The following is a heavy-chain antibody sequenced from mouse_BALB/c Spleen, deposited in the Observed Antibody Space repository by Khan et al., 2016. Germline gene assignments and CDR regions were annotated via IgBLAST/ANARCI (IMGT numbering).Heavy chain of an antibody. CDR3: ARTGAPYDMDY. CDR1: GYTFTSYW. D-gene: IGHD3-1*01. Sequence: VQLQESGAELVKPGTSVRLSCKASGYTFTSYWMHWMKQRPGQGLEWIGEINPTYGRTDYNEKFKTKATLTVDKSSSTVYMQLSSLTSEDSAVYYCARTGAPYDMDYWGQGTSVTVSS. V-gene: IGHV1S81*02. CDR2: INPTYGRT. J-gene: IGHJ4*01.